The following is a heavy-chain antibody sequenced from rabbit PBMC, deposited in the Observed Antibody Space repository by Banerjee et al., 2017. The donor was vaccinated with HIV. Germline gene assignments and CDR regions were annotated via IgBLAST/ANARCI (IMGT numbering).Heavy chain of an antibody. V-gene: IGHV1S45*01. Sequence: QEQLVESGGGLVKPGASLTLTCTASGFSFSGGYDMCWVRQAPGKGLEWIGCIDTGNNKTWDATWAKGRFTVSKTSSTTVTLQMTSLTAADTATYFCARDQWIDGGVDYTYIGRLNLWGPGTLVTVS. CDR3: ARDQWIDGGVDYTYIGRLNL. CDR1: GFSFSGGYD. J-gene: IGHJ3*01. D-gene: IGHD6-1*01. CDR2: IDTGNNKT.